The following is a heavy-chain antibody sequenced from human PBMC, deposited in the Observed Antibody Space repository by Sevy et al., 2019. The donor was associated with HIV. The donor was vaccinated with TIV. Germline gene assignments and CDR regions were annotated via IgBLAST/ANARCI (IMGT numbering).Heavy chain of an antibody. Sequence: GGSLRLSCAASGFAFSNFAISWVRQAPGKGLEWVSLISGSSAYTYYADSVKGRFTNSRDNSKNTLYLQMNSLRVEDTALYYCARGINFYGSGREGHSYMDVWGKGTTVTVSS. CDR3: ARGINFYGSGREGHSYMDV. D-gene: IGHD3-10*01. CDR1: GFAFSNFA. J-gene: IGHJ6*03. V-gene: IGHV3-23*01. CDR2: ISGSSAYT.